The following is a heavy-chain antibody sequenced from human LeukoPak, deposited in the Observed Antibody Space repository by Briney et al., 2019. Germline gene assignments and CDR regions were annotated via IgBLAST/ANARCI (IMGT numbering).Heavy chain of an antibody. Sequence: PSETLSLTCTVSGGSISSYYWSWIRQPAGKGLEWIGRIYTSGSTNYNPSLKSRVTMSVDTSKNQFSLKLSSVTAADTAVYYCARVYTDYYGSGSYYNVHNWFDPWGQGTLVNVSS. CDR1: GGSISSYY. CDR3: ARVYTDYYGSGSYYNVHNWFDP. J-gene: IGHJ5*02. CDR2: IYTSGST. D-gene: IGHD3-10*01. V-gene: IGHV4-4*07.